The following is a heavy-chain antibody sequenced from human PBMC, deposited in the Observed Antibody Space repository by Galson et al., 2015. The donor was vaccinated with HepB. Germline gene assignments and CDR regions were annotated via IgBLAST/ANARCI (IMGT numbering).Heavy chain of an antibody. Sequence: SLRLSCAASGFTFSNAWMSWVRQAPGKGLEWVGRIKSKTDGGTTDYAAPVKGRFTISRDDSKNTLYLQMNSLKTEDTAVYYCTAPPSSTVRLGWGQGTLVTVSS. CDR2: IKSKTDGGTT. J-gene: IGHJ4*02. CDR3: TAPPSSTVRLG. CDR1: GFTFSNAW. D-gene: IGHD5/OR15-5a*01. V-gene: IGHV3-15*01.